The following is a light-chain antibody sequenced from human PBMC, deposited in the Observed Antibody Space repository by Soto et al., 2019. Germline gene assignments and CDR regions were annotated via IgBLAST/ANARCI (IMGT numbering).Light chain of an antibody. J-gene: IGKJ1*01. CDR1: QSVSSSY. V-gene: IGKV3-20*01. CDR2: GAS. CDR3: LQCESSTGT. Sequence: EIVLTQSPGTLSLSPGEGATLSCRASQSVSSSYLAWYQQKPGQAPRLLIYGASSRATGIPDRFSGSGSGTDFPLIISRLEPEDFAVDYFLQCESSTGTFGHGTKVEIK.